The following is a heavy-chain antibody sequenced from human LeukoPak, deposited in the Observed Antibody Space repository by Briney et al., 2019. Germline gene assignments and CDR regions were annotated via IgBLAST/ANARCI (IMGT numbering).Heavy chain of an antibody. CDR1: GFTFSSYG. V-gene: IGHV3-48*01. Sequence: GRSLRLSCAASGFTFSSYGMHRVRQAPGKGLEWVSYISSSGSTIYYADSVKGRFTISRDNAKNSLYLQMNSLRAEDTAVYYCARGSKYYYGSGSYYYNWFDPWGQGTLVTVSS. J-gene: IGHJ5*02. CDR3: ARGSKYYYGSGSYYYNWFDP. D-gene: IGHD3-10*01. CDR2: ISSSGSTI.